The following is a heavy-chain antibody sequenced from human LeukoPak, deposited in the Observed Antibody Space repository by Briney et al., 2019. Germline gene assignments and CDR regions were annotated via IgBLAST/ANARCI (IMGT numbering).Heavy chain of an antibody. CDR1: VFTFSSYG. V-gene: IGHV3-30*18. D-gene: IGHD6-19*01. J-gene: IGHJ6*01. Sequence: PGGSLRLSCAASVFTFSSYGLHWVCQAPGKGVEWVAVISYDGSNKYYAHSVKGGFTISRDNSKNKLYRQMNSLRADDTAVYYCAKEESVAGTLWSYNYYGMDFWRQPATVTVSS. CDR2: ISYDGSNK. CDR3: AKEESVAGTLWSYNYYGMDF.